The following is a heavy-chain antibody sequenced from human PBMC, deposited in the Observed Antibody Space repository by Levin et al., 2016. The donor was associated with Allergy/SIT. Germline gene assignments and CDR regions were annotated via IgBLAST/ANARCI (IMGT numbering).Heavy chain of an antibody. D-gene: IGHD5-12*01. CDR2: FDPEDGET. CDR1: GYTLTELS. CDR3: ATVGYSGYVGPATIWFDP. Sequence: ASVKVSCKVSGYTLTELSMHWVRQAPGKGLEWMGGFDPEDGETIYAQKFQGRVTMTEDTSTDTAYMELSSLRSEDTAVYYCATVGYSGYVGPATIWFDPWGQGTLVTVSS. J-gene: IGHJ5*02. V-gene: IGHV1-24*01.